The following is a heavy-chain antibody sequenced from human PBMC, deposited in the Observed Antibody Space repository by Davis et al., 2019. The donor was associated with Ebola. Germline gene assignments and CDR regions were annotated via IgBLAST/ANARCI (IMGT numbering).Heavy chain of an antibody. CDR1: GFTFSSYS. J-gene: IGHJ3*02. V-gene: IGHV3-48*04. Sequence: PGGSLRLSCAASGFTFSSYSMNWVRQAPGKGLEWVSYISSSSSTIYYADSVKGRFTISRDNAKNSLYLQMNSLRAEDTAVYYCASRGFPKAFDIWGQGTMVTVSS. CDR3: ASRGFPKAFDI. CDR2: ISSSSSTI.